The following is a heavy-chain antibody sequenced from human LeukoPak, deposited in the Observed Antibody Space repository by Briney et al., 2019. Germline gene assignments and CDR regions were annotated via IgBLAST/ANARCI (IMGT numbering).Heavy chain of an antibody. V-gene: IGHV4-34*01. D-gene: IGHD6-13*01. CDR1: GGSFSGYY. J-gene: IGHJ1*01. CDR3: ARGPPYSSSWYRYFQH. Sequence: PSETLSLTCAVYGGSFSGYYWSWIRQPPGKGLEWIGEINHSGSTNYNPSLKSRVTISVDTSKNQFSLKLSSVTAADTAVYYCARGPPYSSSWYRYFQHWGQGTLVTVSS. CDR2: INHSGST.